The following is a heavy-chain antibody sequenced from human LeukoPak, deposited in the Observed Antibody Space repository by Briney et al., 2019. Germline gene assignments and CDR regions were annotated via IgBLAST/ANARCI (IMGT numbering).Heavy chain of an antibody. CDR3: AAGLGESSGYYYVFGLS. CDR2: IVVGSCNT. V-gene: IGHV1-58*01. Sequence: VASVKVSCKASGFTFTSSAVQWVRQARGQRLEWIGWIVVGSCNTNNGEKFQERVTITRDMSTSTAYMELSSLSSEDTAVYSWAAGLGESSGYYYVFGLSWGQGTLVTVSS. J-gene: IGHJ5*02. CDR1: GFTFTSSA. D-gene: IGHD3-22*01.